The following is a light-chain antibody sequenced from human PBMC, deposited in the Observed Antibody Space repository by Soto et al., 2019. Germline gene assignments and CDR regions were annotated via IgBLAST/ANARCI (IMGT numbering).Light chain of an antibody. J-gene: IGKJ1*01. Sequence: EIVLTQSPATLSLSPGERATLSCRASQGVSSYLAWYQQKPGQAPRVLIYGASTRATGIPARFTGSGSGTEFILTITSLQSEDSAVYYCQEYNTWPWTFGQGTKVDIK. CDR1: QGVSSY. CDR3: QEYNTWPWT. CDR2: GAS. V-gene: IGKV3-15*01.